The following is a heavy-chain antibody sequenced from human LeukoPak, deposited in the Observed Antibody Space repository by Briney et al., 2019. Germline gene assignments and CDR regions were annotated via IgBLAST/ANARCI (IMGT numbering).Heavy chain of an antibody. J-gene: IGHJ4*01. CDR2: FDSEYGET. CDR3: ATEGRYGAGTNYMSY. CDR1: GYTPSELS. Sequence: ASVKVSCKVSGYTPSELSMHWVRQAAGKGPEWMGGFDSEYGETIYAQKFRGRVTMTLDTSTDTPYMELSGLRSEDTAVYYCATEGRYGAGTNYMSYSGHGALLTVSS. V-gene: IGHV1-24*01. D-gene: IGHD3-10*01.